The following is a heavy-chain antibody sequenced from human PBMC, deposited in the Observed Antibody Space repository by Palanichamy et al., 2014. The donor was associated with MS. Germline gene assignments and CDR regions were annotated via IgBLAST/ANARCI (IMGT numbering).Heavy chain of an antibody. CDR3: AKDGQAYSSGSHYFDS. CDR1: GSTVSSYA. D-gene: IGHD6-19*01. CDR2: IIPSLGIP. V-gene: IGHV1-69*04. Sequence: QVQLMQSGAEVKKPGSSVKVSCKASGSTVSSYAINWVRQAPGEGLEWMGRIIPSLGIPNYPQKFQGRVTITADRSTSTVYMDLSSLRSDDTAVYYCAKDGQAYSSGSHYFDSWGQGTLVTVSS. J-gene: IGHJ4*02.